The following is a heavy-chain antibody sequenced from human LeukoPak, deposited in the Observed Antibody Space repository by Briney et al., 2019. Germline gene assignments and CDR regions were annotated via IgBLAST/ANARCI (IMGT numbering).Heavy chain of an antibody. CDR3: ARSASPLFDY. CDR1: GYTFTGYY. CDR2: INPNSGGT. D-gene: IGHD6-6*01. J-gene: IGHJ4*02. Sequence: ASVKVSCKASGYTFTGYYMHWVRQAPGPGLEWMGRINPNSGGTNYAQKFQGRVTMTRDTSISTAYMELSRLRSDDTAVYYCARSASPLFDYWDREPWSPSPQ. V-gene: IGHV1-2*06.